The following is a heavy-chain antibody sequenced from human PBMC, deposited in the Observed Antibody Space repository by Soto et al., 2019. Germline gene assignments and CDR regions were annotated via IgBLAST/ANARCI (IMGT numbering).Heavy chain of an antibody. Sequence: EEQLLDSGGGLVQPGGSLRLSCAASGFTYSRYAMSWVRQAPGRGLEWVSGIDEHGVGTYYADSVKGRFTISRDNSKNMLYLQMNSLRDEDTAIYFCAKDYPYPASGWFFDLWGRGALVTVSS. CDR3: AKDYPYPASGWFFDL. CDR2: IDEHGVGT. V-gene: IGHV3-23*01. D-gene: IGHD3-10*01. J-gene: IGHJ2*01. CDR1: GFTYSRYA.